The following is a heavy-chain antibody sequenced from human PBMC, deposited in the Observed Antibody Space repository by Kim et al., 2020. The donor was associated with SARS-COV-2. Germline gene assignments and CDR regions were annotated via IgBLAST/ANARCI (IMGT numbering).Heavy chain of an antibody. V-gene: IGHV4-39*01. CDR3: ARHLEDYDSSVYTLFDY. CDR1: GGSISSSSYY. Sequence: SETLSLTCTVSGGSISSSSYYWGWIRQPPGKGLEWIGSIYYSGSTYYNPSLKSRVTISVDTSKNQFSLKLSSVTAADTAVYYCARHLEDYDSSVYTLFDYWGQGTLVTVSS. J-gene: IGHJ4*02. D-gene: IGHD3-22*01. CDR2: IYYSGST.